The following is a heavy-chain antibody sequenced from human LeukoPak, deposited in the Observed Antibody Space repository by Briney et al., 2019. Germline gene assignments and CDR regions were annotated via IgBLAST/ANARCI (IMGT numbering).Heavy chain of an antibody. V-gene: IGHV4-34*01. CDR1: GGSFSGYY. J-gene: IGHJ3*02. D-gene: IGHD3-10*01. Sequence: TSETLSLTCAVYGGSFSGYYWSWIRQPPGKGLEWIGEINHSGSTNYNPSLKSRVTISVDTSKNQFSLKLSSVTAADTAVYYCARAPYYYGSGSYSAFDIWGQGTMVTVSS. CDR2: INHSGST. CDR3: ARAPYYYGSGSYSAFDI.